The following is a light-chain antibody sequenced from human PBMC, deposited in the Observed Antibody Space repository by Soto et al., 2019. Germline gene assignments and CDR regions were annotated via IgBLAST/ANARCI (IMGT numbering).Light chain of an antibody. CDR3: HQYDNWPLT. CDR2: GAS. J-gene: IGKJ3*01. CDR1: QSVRDN. V-gene: IGKV3-15*01. Sequence: EIVMTQSPATLSVSPGERATLSCRASQSVRDNLAWYQQKPGQAPGLLIYGASIRATGIPARFSGSGSDTEFTLTISSLQSEDFATYYCHQYDNWPLTFGPGNKVEIK.